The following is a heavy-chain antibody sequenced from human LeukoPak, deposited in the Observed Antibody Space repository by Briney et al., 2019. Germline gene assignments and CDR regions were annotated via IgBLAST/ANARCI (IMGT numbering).Heavy chain of an antibody. CDR2: ISGSGVST. J-gene: IGHJ4*02. V-gene: IGHV3-23*01. CDR3: AKSLKMVRGVIAAAFDC. D-gene: IGHD3-10*01. CDR1: GFTFSSYA. Sequence: PGGSLRLSCAASGFTFSSYAMSWVRQAPGKGLEWVSTISGSGVSTYDSDSVKGRFTISRDNSKNTLYLQMNSLRAEDTAVYYCAKSLKMVRGVIAAAFDCWGQGTLVTVSS.